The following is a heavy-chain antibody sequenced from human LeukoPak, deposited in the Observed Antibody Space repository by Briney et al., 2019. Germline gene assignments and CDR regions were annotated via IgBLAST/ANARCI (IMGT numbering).Heavy chain of an antibody. CDR2: TIPIFGTA. Sequence: SVKVSGKASGGTFSSYAISWVRQAPGQGLEWMGGTIPIFGTANYAQKFQGRVTITADESTSTAYVELSSLRSEDTAVYYCAINDILTGPSRDWYFDLWGRGTLVTVSS. J-gene: IGHJ2*01. CDR3: AINDILTGPSRDWYFDL. V-gene: IGHV1-69*13. CDR1: GGTFSSYA. D-gene: IGHD3-9*01.